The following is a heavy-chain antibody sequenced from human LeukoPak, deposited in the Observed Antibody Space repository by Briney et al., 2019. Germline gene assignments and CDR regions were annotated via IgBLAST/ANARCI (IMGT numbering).Heavy chain of an antibody. D-gene: IGHD6-19*01. CDR1: GFAFNNYA. J-gene: IGHJ4*03. Sequence: GGSLSLTCAASGFAFNNYAMSWVRQAPGRGLEWVSSIGGSGGSTYYADSVRGRFTMSRDNSKNTLYLQMNSLRAEDTAVYFCAKEGDSSGYYVISGFFVNSGHRTLVTVSS. CDR3: AKEGDSSGYYVISGFFVN. CDR2: IGGSGGST. V-gene: IGHV3-23*01.